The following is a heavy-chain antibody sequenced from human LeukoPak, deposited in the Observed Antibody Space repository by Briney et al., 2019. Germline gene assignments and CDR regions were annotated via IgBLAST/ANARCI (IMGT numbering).Heavy chain of an antibody. J-gene: IGHJ4*02. CDR1: GGSISSSSYY. D-gene: IGHD2-15*01. V-gene: IGHV4-39*01. CDR3: ARWHSVALDY. CDR2: IYYSGSI. Sequence: SETLSLTCTVSGGSISSSSYYWGWIRQPPGKGLEWIGSIYYSGSIYYNPSLKSRVTISVDTSKNQFSLKLSSVTAADTAVYYCARWHSVALDYWGQGTLVTVSS.